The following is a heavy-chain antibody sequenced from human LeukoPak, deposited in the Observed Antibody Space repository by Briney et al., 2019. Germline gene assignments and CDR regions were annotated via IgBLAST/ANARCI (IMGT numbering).Heavy chain of an antibody. CDR2: TVGSRPDT. D-gene: IGHD2-8*02. V-gene: IGHV3-23*01. Sequence: GGSLRLSCAGYGFTFSNYGMNWVRQAAGKGLEWVSATVGSRPDTYHADSVKGRFTVSRDNSRNTLYLQMNNLRIEDSAVYYCTKAPLMSCTGAFCYPFDSWGQGVLVTVSS. J-gene: IGHJ4*02. CDR3: TKAPLMSCTGAFCYPFDS. CDR1: GFTFSNYG.